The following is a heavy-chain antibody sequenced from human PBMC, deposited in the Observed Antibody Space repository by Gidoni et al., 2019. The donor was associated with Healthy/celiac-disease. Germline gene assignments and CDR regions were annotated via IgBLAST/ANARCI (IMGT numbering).Heavy chain of an antibody. Sequence: QVQLQQWGAGLLKPSETLSPPRAVYGGSFSGYYWSWIRQPPGKGLEWIGEINHSGRTNYNPSLKSRVTISVDTSKNQFALKLSSVTAADTAVYYCARGGLWEPDAYWGQGTLVTVSS. CDR1: GGSFSGYY. D-gene: IGHD1-26*01. CDR2: INHSGRT. J-gene: IGHJ4*02. V-gene: IGHV4-34*01. CDR3: ARGGLWEPDAY.